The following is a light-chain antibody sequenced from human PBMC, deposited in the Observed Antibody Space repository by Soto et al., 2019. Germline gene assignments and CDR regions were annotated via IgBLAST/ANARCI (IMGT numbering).Light chain of an antibody. Sequence: QSVLTQSSSASASLGSSVKLTCTLSSGHSSYIIAWHQQQPGKAPRYLMKLEGSGSYNKGSGVPDRFSGSSSGADRYLTISNPQFEDEADYYCETWDSNTHTVFGGGTKLT. V-gene: IGLV4-60*02. CDR3: ETWDSNTHTV. J-gene: IGLJ3*02. CDR2: LEGSGSY. CDR1: SGHSSYI.